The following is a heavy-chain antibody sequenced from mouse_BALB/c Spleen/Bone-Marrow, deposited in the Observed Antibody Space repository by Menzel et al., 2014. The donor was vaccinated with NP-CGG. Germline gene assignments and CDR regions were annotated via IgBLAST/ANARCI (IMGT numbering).Heavy chain of an antibody. J-gene: IGHJ3*01. CDR2: INPSTDYT. CDR1: GYTFTSYW. V-gene: IGHV1-7*01. D-gene: IGHD1-1*01. CDR3: ARRAYGGGYGFAY. Sequence: VQLQQSGAELAKPGASLKMSCKASGYTFTSYWMHWVKQRPGQGLEWIGYINPSTDYTEYNQKFKDKATLTADKSSSTAFMQLSSLSSEDSAVYYCARRAYGGGYGFAYWGQGTLVTVSA.